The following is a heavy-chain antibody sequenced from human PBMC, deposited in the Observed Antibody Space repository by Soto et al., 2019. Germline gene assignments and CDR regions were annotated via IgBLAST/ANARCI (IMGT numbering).Heavy chain of an antibody. Sequence: GGSLRLSCAASGFTFSSYGMHWVRQAPGKGLEWVAVIWYDGSNKYYADSVKGRFTISRDNSKNTLYLQMNSLRAEDTAVYYCARDEQQLGSLYYWGQGTLVTVSS. J-gene: IGHJ4*02. CDR1: GFTFSSYG. D-gene: IGHD6-13*01. CDR2: IWYDGSNK. CDR3: ARDEQQLGSLYY. V-gene: IGHV3-33*01.